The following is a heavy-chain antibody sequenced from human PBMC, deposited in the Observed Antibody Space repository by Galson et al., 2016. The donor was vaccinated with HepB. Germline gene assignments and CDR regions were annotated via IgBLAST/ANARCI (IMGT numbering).Heavy chain of an antibody. CDR3: AKGSIWVSAALYGMDV. D-gene: IGHD2-21*01. CDR1: GFRLSGYA. V-gene: IGHV3-23*01. J-gene: IGHJ6*02. CDR2: ISGSGEHI. Sequence: LRLSCAASGFRLSGYAMTWVRQAPGKGLEWVSGISGSGEHIYYADNVKGRCTISRDNSKTTLYVQMTSLRVEDTAVYYCAKGSIWVSAALYGMDVWGQGTTVTVSS.